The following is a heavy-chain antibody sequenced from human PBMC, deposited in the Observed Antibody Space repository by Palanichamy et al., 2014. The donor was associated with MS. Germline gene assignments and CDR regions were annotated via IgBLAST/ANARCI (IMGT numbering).Heavy chain of an antibody. Sequence: QVQLVQSGAEVGKPGASVKVSCKASGYTFTDYYMHWLRQAPGQGLEWMGWINPNTGGTNYAQKFQGRVTMTRDTSISTAYMELSRLRSDDTAVFYCASWRGRMTTVTFCPPFDYWGQGTLVTVSS. D-gene: IGHD4-17*01. CDR3: ASWRGRMTTVTFCPPFDY. J-gene: IGHJ4*02. CDR1: GYTFTDYY. CDR2: INPNTGGT. V-gene: IGHV1-2*02.